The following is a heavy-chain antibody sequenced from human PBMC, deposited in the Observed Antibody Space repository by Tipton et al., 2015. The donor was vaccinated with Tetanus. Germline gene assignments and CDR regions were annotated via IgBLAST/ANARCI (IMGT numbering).Heavy chain of an antibody. J-gene: IGHJ3*02. CDR1: GFTFDDYA. CDR2: ISWNSGSI. V-gene: IGHV3-9*01. Sequence: SLRLSCAASGFTFDDYAMHWARQAPGKGLEWVSGISWNSGSIGYADSVKGRFTISRDNAKNSLYLQMNSLRAEDTALYYCAKKVQYSSGWFDAYGIWGQGTLVTVSS. CDR3: AKKVQYSSGWFDAYGI. D-gene: IGHD6-19*01.